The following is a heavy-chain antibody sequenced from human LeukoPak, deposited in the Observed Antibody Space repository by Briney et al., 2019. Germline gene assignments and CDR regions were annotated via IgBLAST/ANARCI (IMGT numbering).Heavy chain of an antibody. CDR1: GFTFSSYG. V-gene: IGHV3-33*01. CDR3: ARDRLYDSSGYYLGDFDY. J-gene: IGHJ4*02. D-gene: IGHD3-22*01. CDR2: IWYDGSNK. Sequence: PGRSLRLSCAASGFTFSSYGMHWVRQAPGKGLEWVAVIWYDGSNKYYADSVKGRFTISRDNSKNTLYLQMNSLRAEDTAVYYCARDRLYDSSGYYLGDFDYWGQGTLVTVSS.